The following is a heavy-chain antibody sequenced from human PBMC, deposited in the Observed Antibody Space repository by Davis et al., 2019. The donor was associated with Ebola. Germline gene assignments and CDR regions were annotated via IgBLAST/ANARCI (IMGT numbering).Heavy chain of an antibody. Sequence: PGGSLRLSCAASGFTFSSYAMHWVRQAPGKGLEWVAVISYDGSNKYYADSVKGRFTISRDNSKNTLYLQMNSLRAEDTAVYYCAREGTGQLVSYYMDVWGKGTTVTVSS. V-gene: IGHV3-30-3*01. CDR3: AREGTGQLVSYYMDV. D-gene: IGHD6-6*01. CDR1: GFTFSSYA. J-gene: IGHJ6*03. CDR2: ISYDGSNK.